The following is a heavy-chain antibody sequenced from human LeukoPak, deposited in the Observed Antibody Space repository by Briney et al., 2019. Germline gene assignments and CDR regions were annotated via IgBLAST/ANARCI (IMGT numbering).Heavy chain of an antibody. CDR1: GGTFSSYA. V-gene: IGHV1-69*05. D-gene: IGHD6-25*01. CDR3: ARQWMYSSDPFDY. Sequence: SVKVSCKASGGTFSSYAISWVRQAPGQGLEWMGGIIPIFGTANYAQKFQGRDTITTDESTSTAYMELSSLRSEDTAVYYCARQWMYSSDPFDYWGQGTLVTVSS. J-gene: IGHJ4*02. CDR2: IIPIFGTA.